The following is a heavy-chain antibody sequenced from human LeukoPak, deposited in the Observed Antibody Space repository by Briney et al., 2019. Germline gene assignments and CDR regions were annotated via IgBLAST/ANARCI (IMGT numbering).Heavy chain of an antibody. CDR2: TYYRSKWYN. V-gene: IGHV6-1*01. J-gene: IGHJ3*02. D-gene: IGHD1-26*01. Sequence: SQTLSLTCAISGDSVSSSSAAWNWIRQSPSRGLEWLGRTYYRSKWYNDYAVSVKSRITINPDTSKNQFSLQLNSVTPEDTAVYYCARGGVIVGATTGAFDIWGQGTMVTVSS. CDR1: GDSVSSSSAA. CDR3: ARGGVIVGATTGAFDI.